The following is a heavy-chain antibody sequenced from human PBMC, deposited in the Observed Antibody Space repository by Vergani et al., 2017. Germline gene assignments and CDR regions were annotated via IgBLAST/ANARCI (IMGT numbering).Heavy chain of an antibody. CDR2: ISGSGGST. V-gene: IGHV3-23*04. CDR1: GFTFDDYA. Sequence: EVQLVESGGGLVQPGRSLRLSCAASGFTFDDYAMHWVRQAPGKGLEWVSAISGSGGSTYYADSVKGRFTISRDNSKNTLYLQMNSLRAEDTAVYYCAKDLKDCSSTSCYPYKWFDPWGQGTLVTVSS. J-gene: IGHJ5*02. D-gene: IGHD2-2*01. CDR3: AKDLKDCSSTSCYPYKWFDP.